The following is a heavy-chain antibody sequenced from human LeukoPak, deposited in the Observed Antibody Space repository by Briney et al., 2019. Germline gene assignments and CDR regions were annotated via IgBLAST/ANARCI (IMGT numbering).Heavy chain of an antibody. J-gene: IGHJ4*02. CDR3: ARHYDSSGYYPLDY. D-gene: IGHD3-22*01. Sequence: SETLSLTCAVYGGSFSGYYWSWIRQPPGKGLEWIGSIYYSGSTYYNPSLKSRVTISVDTSKNQFSLKLSSVTAADTAVYYCARHYDSSGYYPLDYWGQGTLVTVSS. CDR2: IYYSGST. CDR1: GGSFSGYY. V-gene: IGHV4-34*01.